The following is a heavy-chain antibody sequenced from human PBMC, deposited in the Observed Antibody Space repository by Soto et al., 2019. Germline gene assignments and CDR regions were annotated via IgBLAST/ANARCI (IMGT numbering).Heavy chain of an antibody. CDR3: ARETGLRSSGRSYYFDF. Sequence: EVQLVESGGGMVQPGGSLRVSCAASGFTLSSYSMHWVRQAPGKGLEWVSYISGSGGTIYYADTVKGRFTISRDNAKNSLSGQLNSLRVEDTAVYFCARETGLRSSGRSYYFDFWGPGTRVTVSS. CDR2: ISGSGGTI. V-gene: IGHV3-48*01. J-gene: IGHJ4*02. CDR1: GFTLSSYS. D-gene: IGHD6-19*01.